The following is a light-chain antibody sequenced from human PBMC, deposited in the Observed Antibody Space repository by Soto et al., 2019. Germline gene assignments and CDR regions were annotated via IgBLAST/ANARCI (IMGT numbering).Light chain of an antibody. Sequence: EIVLTQSPATLSLSPGERATLSCRASRSISTYLAWYQQKPGRALRLLIDGASTRATGIPDRFSGSGSGTDFTLTISRLEPEDVAVYYCQQYEAVVTFGQGTKVDI. CDR2: GAS. J-gene: IGKJ1*01. CDR3: QQYEAVVT. CDR1: RSISTY. V-gene: IGKV3-20*01.